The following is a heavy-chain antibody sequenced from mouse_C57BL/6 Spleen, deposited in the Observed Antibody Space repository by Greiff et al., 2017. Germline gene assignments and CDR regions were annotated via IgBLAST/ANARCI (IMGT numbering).Heavy chain of an antibody. CDR3: ARWGSSGYRAMDY. J-gene: IGHJ4*01. V-gene: IGHV1-82*01. Sequence: QVQLKESGPELVKPGASVKISCKASGYAFSSSWMNWVKQRPGKGLEWIGRIYPGDGDTNYNGKFKGKATLTADKSSSTAYMQLSSLTSEDSAVYFCARWGSSGYRAMDYWGQGTSVTVSS. D-gene: IGHD3-2*02. CDR1: GYAFSSSW. CDR2: IYPGDGDT.